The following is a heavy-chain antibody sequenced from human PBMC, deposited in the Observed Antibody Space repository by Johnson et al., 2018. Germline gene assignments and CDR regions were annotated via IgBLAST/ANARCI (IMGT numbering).Heavy chain of an antibody. CDR3: KGGVVAATLTTTTRYFHYMDV. CDR1: GFTFSSYG. V-gene: IGHV3-15*07. D-gene: IGHD2-15*01. J-gene: IGHJ6*03. CDR2: IKSKPDGGTT. Sequence: VQLVESGGGVVQPGRSLRLSCAASGFTFSSYGMHWVRQAPGKGLEWVGRIKSKPDGGTTDYAAPVKGRFTISRDDSTNKLYRQMNSLKTEDKAGYYCKGGVVAATLTTTTRYFHYMDVWGKGTTVTVSS.